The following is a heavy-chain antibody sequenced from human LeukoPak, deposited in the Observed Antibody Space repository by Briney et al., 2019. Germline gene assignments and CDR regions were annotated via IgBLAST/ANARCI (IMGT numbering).Heavy chain of an antibody. CDR2: INPSGGST. Sequence: ASVKVSCKASGYTFTSYYMHWVRQAPGQGLERMGIINPSGGSTSYAQKFQGRVTMTRDTSTSTVYMELSSLRSEDTAVFYCARSDNMERTRTLWFGESFNWFDPWGQGTLVTVSS. D-gene: IGHD3-10*01. CDR1: GYTFTSYY. CDR3: ARSDNMERTRTLWFGESFNWFDP. J-gene: IGHJ5*02. V-gene: IGHV1-46*01.